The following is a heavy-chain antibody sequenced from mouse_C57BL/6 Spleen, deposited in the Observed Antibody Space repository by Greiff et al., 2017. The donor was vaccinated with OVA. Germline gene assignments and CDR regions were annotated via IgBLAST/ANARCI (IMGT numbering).Heavy chain of an antibody. J-gene: IGHJ4*01. CDR1: GFTFSSYA. V-gene: IGHV5-4*01. CDR3: ARERGFLYAMDH. CDR2: ISDGGSFT. Sequence: EVKVEESGGGLVKPGGSLKLSCAASGFTFSSYAMSWVRQTPEKRLEWVATISDGGSFTYYPDNVKGRFTISRDNAKNNLYLQMSHLKSEDTAMYYCARERGFLYAMDHWGQGTSVTVSS.